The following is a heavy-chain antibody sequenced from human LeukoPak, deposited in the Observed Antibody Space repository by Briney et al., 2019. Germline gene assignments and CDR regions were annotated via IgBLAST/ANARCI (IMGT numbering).Heavy chain of an antibody. Sequence: SETLSLTCTVSGGSISSSSYYWGWIRQPPGKWLEWIGNMYYSGSTYYNPSLKSRVTIFVDTSKNQFSLKLSSVTAADTAMYYCTRHSEPNSNLLWFDPWGQGTLVTVSS. CDR2: MYYSGST. V-gene: IGHV4-39*01. CDR3: TRHSEPNSNLLWFDP. D-gene: IGHD2/OR15-2a*01. CDR1: GGSISSSSYY. J-gene: IGHJ5*02.